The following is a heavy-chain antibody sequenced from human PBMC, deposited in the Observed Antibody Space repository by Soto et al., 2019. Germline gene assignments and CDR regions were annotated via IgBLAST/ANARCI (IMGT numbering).Heavy chain of an antibody. CDR1: GGSINSYY. J-gene: IGHJ3*02. CDR2: IYYTGST. CDR3: ARTRRYDYIWGSPYDAFDI. D-gene: IGHD3-16*01. V-gene: IGHV4-59*01. Sequence: SETLSLTCTVSGGSINSYYWTWIRQPPGKGLEWIGYIYYTGSTNYNPSLKSRVTISVDTSKNQFSLKLSSVTAADTAVYYCARTRRYDYIWGSPYDAFDIWGQGTMVTVSS.